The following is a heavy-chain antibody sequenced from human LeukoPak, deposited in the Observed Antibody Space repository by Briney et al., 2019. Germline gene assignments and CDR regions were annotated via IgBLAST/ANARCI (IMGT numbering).Heavy chain of an antibody. CDR1: GGSISSYY. V-gene: IGHV4-59*01. J-gene: IGHJ5*02. CDR3: ARALYCSGGSCYYRYNWFDP. CDR2: IYYSGST. Sequence: SETLSLTCTVSGGSISSYYWSWIRQPPGKGLEWIGYIYYSGSTNYNPSLKSRVTISVDTSKNQFSLKLSSVTAADTAVYYCARALYCSGGSCYYRYNWFDPWGQGTLVTVSS. D-gene: IGHD2-15*01.